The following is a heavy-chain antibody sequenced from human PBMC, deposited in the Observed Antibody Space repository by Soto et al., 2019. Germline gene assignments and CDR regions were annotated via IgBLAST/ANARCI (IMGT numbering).Heavy chain of an antibody. V-gene: IGHV3-23*01. J-gene: IGHJ5*02. CDR2: ISGGGGNT. Sequence: EVQLLESGGGLVQPGGSLRLSCAASGFTFSSYAMSWVRQTPGKGLEWVSGISGGGGNTYYADSVTGRFTISRDNSRNTLYRQRNNLRAADTAIYYCAKDRGAGGRFSGIAVAGIPSWGQGTLVTVSS. CDR3: AKDRGAGGRFSGIAVAGIPS. CDR1: GFTFSSYA. D-gene: IGHD6-19*01.